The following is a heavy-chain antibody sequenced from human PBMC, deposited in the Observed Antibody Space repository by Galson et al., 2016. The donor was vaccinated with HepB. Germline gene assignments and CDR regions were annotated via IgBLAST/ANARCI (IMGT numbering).Heavy chain of an antibody. CDR1: GGTFSSYA. D-gene: IGHD1-26*01. CDR3: ARGRATRGAAFDI. J-gene: IGHJ3*02. CDR2: IIPIFGTA. Sequence: SVKVSCKASGGTFSSYAISWVRQAPGQGLEWMGGIIPIFGTANYAQKFQVRVTITADESTSTAYMELSSLSSEDTAVYYCARGRATRGAAFDICGQGTMVTVSA. V-gene: IGHV1-69*13.